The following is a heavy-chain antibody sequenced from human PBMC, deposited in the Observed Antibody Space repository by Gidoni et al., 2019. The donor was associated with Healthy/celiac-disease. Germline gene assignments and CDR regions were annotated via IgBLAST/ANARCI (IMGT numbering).Heavy chain of an antibody. CDR1: GFTFSSYS. CDR2: ISSSSSYI. D-gene: IGHD2-15*01. V-gene: IGHV3-21*01. Sequence: EVQLVESGGGLVKPGGSLRLSCAASGFTFSSYSMNWVRQAPGKGLEWVSSISSSSSYIYYADSVKGRFTISRDNAKNSLYLQMNSLRAEDTAVYYCARGGPSDIVVVVAATGDYYYYMDVWGKGTTVTVSS. CDR3: ARGGPSDIVVVVAATGDYYYYMDV. J-gene: IGHJ6*03.